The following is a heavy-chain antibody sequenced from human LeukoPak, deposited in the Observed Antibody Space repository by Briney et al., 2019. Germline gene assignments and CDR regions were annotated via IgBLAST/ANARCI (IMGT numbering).Heavy chain of an antibody. CDR3: ARDNRTYYDFWSGYQPLYYFDY. V-gene: IGHV1-2*04. CDR1: GYTFTGYY. J-gene: IGHJ4*02. D-gene: IGHD3-3*01. Sequence: ASVKVSCKASGYTFTGYYMHWVRQAPGQGLEWMGWFNPNSGGTNYAQKFQGWVTMTRDTSISTAYMELSRLRSDDTAVYYCARDNRTYYDFWSGYQPLYYFDYWGQGTLVTVSS. CDR2: FNPNSGGT.